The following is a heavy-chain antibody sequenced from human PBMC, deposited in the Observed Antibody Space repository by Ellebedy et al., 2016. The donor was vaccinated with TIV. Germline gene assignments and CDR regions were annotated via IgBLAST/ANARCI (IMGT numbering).Heavy chain of an antibody. D-gene: IGHD3-10*01. V-gene: IGHV3-23*01. CDR1: GLTFSSYA. CDR3: AKVIPYYGSGSYHSYYFDY. Sequence: GESLKISCAASGLTFSSYAMSWVRQAPGQGLEWVSAINGNGANTYYADSVKGRFTISRDNSKNTLYLQMNSLSAEDTAGYFCAKVIPYYGSGSYHSYYFDYWGQGTLVTVSS. J-gene: IGHJ4*02. CDR2: INGNGANT.